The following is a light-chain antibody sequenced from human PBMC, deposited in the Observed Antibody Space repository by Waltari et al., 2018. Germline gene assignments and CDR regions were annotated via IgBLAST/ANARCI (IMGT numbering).Light chain of an antibody. CDR3: LLFVGYSTWV. CDR1: SGSVSTNNH. CDR2: SSS. Sequence: QTVVTQEPSFSVSPGGTVTLTCGLSSGSVSTNNHPSWYPLSPGQDSRPLISSSSSRSPGAPQRFSASILGSRAAITIGGAQADDESGYYCLLFVGYSTWVLSGGPALTVV. V-gene: IGLV8-61*01. J-gene: IGLJ3*02.